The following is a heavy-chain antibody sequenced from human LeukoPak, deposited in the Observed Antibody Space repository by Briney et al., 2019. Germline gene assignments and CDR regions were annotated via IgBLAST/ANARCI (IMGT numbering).Heavy chain of an antibody. D-gene: IGHD7-27*01. CDR1: GFTFSSYS. V-gene: IGHV3-21*04. CDR2: ISSSSSYI. CDR3: ARVTGDRREFDAFDI. Sequence: GGSLRLSCAASGFTFSSYSMNWVRQAPGKGLEWVSSISSSSSYIYYADSVKGRFTISRDNSKNSLYPQMNSLRAEDTAVYYCARVTGDRREFDAFDIWGQGTMVTVSS. J-gene: IGHJ3*02.